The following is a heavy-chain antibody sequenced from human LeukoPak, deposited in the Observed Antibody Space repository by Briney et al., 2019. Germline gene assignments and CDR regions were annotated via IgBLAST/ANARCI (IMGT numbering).Heavy chain of an antibody. CDR1: GFTFSSYE. J-gene: IGHJ4*02. Sequence: GGSLRLSCAASGFTFSSYEMTWVRQAPGKGLEWVSYISRSGSTIYYADSVKGRFTISRDNAKNSLYLQMNSLRAEDTAVYYCARGLALSGSYLDPFNYWGQGTLVTVSS. V-gene: IGHV3-48*03. CDR3: ARGLALSGSYLDPFNY. D-gene: IGHD1-26*01. CDR2: ISRSGSTI.